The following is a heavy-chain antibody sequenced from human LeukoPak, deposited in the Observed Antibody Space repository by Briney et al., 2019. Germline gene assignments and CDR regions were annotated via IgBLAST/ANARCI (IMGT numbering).Heavy chain of an antibody. CDR2: INPGNGST. CDR1: GYTFLSCA. V-gene: IGHV1-3*01. D-gene: IGHD6-13*01. J-gene: IGHJ4*02. CDR3: ASGSSSWTPFDY. Sequence: ASVKVSCKASGYTFLSCAIHWVRQAPGQRLEGMGWINPGNGSTKYSQKFQDRVFITRDTAASTAYMELNTLRSEDTAVYCCASGSSSWTPFDYWGQGSLVTVSS.